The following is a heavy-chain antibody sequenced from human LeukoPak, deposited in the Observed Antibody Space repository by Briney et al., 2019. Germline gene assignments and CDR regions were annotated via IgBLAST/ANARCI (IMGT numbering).Heavy chain of an antibody. CDR1: GFTFSDHY. CDR3: ARSGRSGDLDFDC. Sequence: PGGSLRLSCAASGFTFSDHYMDWVRQAPGKGLEWVGRIRDQRNTYTTEYAASVKGRFTVSRDDSKNSLYLQMNSLKTEDTAVYYCARSGRSGDLDFDCWGQGTLVTVSS. J-gene: IGHJ4*02. D-gene: IGHD7-27*01. V-gene: IGHV3-72*01. CDR2: IRDQRNTYTT.